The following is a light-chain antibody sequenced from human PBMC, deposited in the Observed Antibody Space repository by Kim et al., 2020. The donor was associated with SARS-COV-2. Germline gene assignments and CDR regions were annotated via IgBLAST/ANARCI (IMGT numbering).Light chain of an antibody. Sequence: QSVLTQPPSVSGTPGQTVTISCSGTNTNIGSHYVYWYQQLPGTAPKLLIHRNNQRPSGVPDRFSGSKSGTSASLAISGLRSEDEADYYCAVWDDSLSGLFGGGTQLTVL. CDR2: RNN. CDR1: NTNIGSHY. V-gene: IGLV1-47*01. J-gene: IGLJ3*02. CDR3: AVWDDSLSGL.